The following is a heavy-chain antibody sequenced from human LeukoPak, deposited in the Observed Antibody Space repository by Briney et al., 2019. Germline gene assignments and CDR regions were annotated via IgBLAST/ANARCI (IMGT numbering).Heavy chain of an antibody. Sequence: SETLSLTCTVSGGSISSSSYYWGWIRQPPGKGLEWIGSIYYSGSTYYNPSLKSRVTISVGTSKNQFSLKLSSVTAADTAVYYCAGGTAMDYYYYMDVWGKGTTVTVSS. V-gene: IGHV4-39*07. D-gene: IGHD2-21*02. CDR3: AGGTAMDYYYYMDV. J-gene: IGHJ6*03. CDR2: IYYSGST. CDR1: GGSISSSSYY.